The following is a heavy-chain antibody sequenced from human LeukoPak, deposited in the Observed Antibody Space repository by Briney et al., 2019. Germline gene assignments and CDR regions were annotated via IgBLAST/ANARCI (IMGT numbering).Heavy chain of an antibody. V-gene: IGHV1-8*03. CDR3: ARVGSSSSENYYYYYMDV. CDR2: MNPNSGNT. D-gene: IGHD6-6*01. CDR1: GYTFTSYD. Sequence: GASVKVSCKASGYTFTSYDINWVRQATGQGLEWMGWMNPNSGNTGYAQKFQGRVTITRNTSISTAYMELSSPRSEDTAVYYCARVGSSSSENYYYYYMDVWGKGTTVTVSS. J-gene: IGHJ6*03.